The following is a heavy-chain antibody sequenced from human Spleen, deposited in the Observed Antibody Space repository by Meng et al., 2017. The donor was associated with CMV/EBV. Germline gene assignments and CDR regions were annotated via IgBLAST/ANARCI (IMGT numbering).Heavy chain of an antibody. CDR2: IYYSGST. V-gene: IGHV4-39*07. D-gene: IGHD3-3*01. CDR3: ARENGRFLEWHPFDP. Sequence: QRQLQELGPGPGKPSETLSLTWTVSGGSTSSSSYYWGWIRQPPGKGLEWIGSIYYSGSTYYNPSLKSRVTISVDTSKNQFSLKLSSVTAADTAVYYCARENGRFLEWHPFDPWGQGTLVTVSS. CDR1: GGSTSSSSYY. J-gene: IGHJ5*02.